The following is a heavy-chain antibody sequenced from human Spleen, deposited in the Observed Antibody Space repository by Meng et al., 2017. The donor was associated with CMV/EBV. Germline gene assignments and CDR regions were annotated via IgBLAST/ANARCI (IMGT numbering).Heavy chain of an antibody. CDR3: ASGLGSNWFDP. J-gene: IGHJ5*02. CDR1: GGSISSGAYY. D-gene: IGHD3/OR15-3a*01. Sequence: LRLSCTVSGGSISSGAYYWSWIRQHPGKGLEWIGYIYYSGSTYYNPSLKSRVTISVGTSKNQFSPKLSSVTVADTAVYYRASGLGSNWFDPWGQGTLVTVSS. V-gene: IGHV4-31*03. CDR2: IYYSGST.